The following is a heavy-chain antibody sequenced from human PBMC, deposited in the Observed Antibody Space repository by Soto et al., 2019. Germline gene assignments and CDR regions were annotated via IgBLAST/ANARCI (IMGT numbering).Heavy chain of an antibody. D-gene: IGHD2-15*01. CDR2: IYSGGST. J-gene: IGHJ4*02. Sequence: PGGSLRLSCAASGFTVSSNYMSWVRQAPGKGLEWVSVIYSGGSTYYADSVKGRFTISRDNSKNTLYLQMNSLRAEDTAVYYCARGRYCSGGSCYSGERYFDYWGQGTLVTVSS. CDR1: GFTVSSNY. V-gene: IGHV3-53*01. CDR3: ARGRYCSGGSCYSGERYFDY.